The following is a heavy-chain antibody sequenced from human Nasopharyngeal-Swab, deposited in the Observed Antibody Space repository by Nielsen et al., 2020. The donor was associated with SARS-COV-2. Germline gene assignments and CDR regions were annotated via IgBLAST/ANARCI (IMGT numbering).Heavy chain of an antibody. V-gene: IGHV1-69*13. CDR3: ARVTAMAEGYYYGMDV. D-gene: IGHD5-18*01. J-gene: IGHJ6*02. CDR2: IIPIFGTA. CDR1: GGTFSSYT. Sequence: SVKVSCKASGGTFSSYTISWVRQAPGQGLEWMGGIIPIFGTASYAQKFQGRVTITVDESTSTAYMELSSLRSEDTAVYYCARVTAMAEGYYYGMDVWGQGTTVTVSS.